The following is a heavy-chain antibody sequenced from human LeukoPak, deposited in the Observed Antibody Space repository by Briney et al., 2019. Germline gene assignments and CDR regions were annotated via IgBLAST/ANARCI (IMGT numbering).Heavy chain of an antibody. Sequence: GGSLRLSCAASGFTFSSYAMHWVRQAPGKGLEWVAVISYDGSNKYYADSVKGRFTISRDNSKNTVYLQMNSLRVDDTAIYYCAKDGQTGEWELEHWGQGTLVTVSS. D-gene: IGHD7-27*01. CDR2: ISYDGSNK. CDR1: GFTFSSYA. V-gene: IGHV3-30-3*01. J-gene: IGHJ1*01. CDR3: AKDGQTGEWELEH.